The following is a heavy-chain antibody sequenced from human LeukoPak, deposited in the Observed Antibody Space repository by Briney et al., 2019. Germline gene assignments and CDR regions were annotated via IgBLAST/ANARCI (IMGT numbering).Heavy chain of an antibody. Sequence: PGGSLRLSCAASGFTVSSNYMTWVRQAPGKGLEWVSYISSSSSTIYYADSVKGRFTISRDNAKNSLYLQMNSLRAEDTAVYYCASQTPRITMIVVVDDAFDIWGQGTMVTVSS. D-gene: IGHD3-22*01. CDR2: ISSSSSTI. CDR1: GFTVSSNY. V-gene: IGHV3-48*01. J-gene: IGHJ3*02. CDR3: ASQTPRITMIVVVDDAFDI.